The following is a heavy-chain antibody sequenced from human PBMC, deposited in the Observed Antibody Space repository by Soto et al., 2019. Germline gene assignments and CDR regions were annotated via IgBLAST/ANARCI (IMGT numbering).Heavy chain of an antibody. CDR1: GFTVSGNY. D-gene: IGHD6-6*01. J-gene: IGHJ4*02. CDR2: IYNGGGT. Sequence: EVRLLETGGGLIQPGGSLRLSCAASGFTVSGNYMSWVRQAPGKGLEWVSVIYNGGGTYYADSVKGRFTISRDNSKNTLYLQMNSLRAEDTAVYYCASTRGSSYDYWGQGTLVTVSS. CDR3: ASTRGSSYDY. V-gene: IGHV3-53*02.